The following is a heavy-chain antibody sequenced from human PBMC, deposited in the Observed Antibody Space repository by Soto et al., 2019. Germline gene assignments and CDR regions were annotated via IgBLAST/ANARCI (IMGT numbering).Heavy chain of an antibody. V-gene: IGHV1-8*01. CDR3: AREGGLLWFGEPSGYGMDV. D-gene: IGHD3-10*01. CDR2: MNPNSGNT. Sequence: QVQLVQSGAEVKKPGASVKVSCKASGYTFTSYDINWVRQATGQGLEWMGWMNPNSGNTGYAQKFQGRVTMTRNTSISTGYMGLSSLRSEDTAVYYCAREGGLLWFGEPSGYGMDVWGQGTTVTVSS. J-gene: IGHJ6*02. CDR1: GYTFTSYD.